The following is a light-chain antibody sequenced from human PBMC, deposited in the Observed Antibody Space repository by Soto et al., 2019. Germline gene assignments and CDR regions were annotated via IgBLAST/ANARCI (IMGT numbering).Light chain of an antibody. CDR3: QQYNSYPYT. CDR1: QAISNS. Sequence: DIQMTQSPSSLSASVGDRVTMTWRASQAISNSLAWLQQKPGKAPKSLMYAASRLQSGVPAKISGSGSGTDFTLTISSLQPEDFAIYYCQQYNSYPYTFGQGTKVDIK. V-gene: IGKV1-16*02. J-gene: IGKJ2*01. CDR2: AAS.